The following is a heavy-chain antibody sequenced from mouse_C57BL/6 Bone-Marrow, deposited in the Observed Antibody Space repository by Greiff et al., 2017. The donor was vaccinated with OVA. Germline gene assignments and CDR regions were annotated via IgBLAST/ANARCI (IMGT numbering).Heavy chain of an antibody. J-gene: IGHJ4*01. Sequence: EVKLVESGGGLVQPGGSLKLSCAASGFTFSDYYMYWVRQTPEKRLEWVAYISNGGGSTYYPDTVKGRFTISRDNAKNTLYLQMSRLKSEDTAMYYCARENYGNPYYAMDYWGQGTSVTVSS. CDR1: GFTFSDYY. D-gene: IGHD2-1*01. V-gene: IGHV5-12*01. CDR2: ISNGGGST. CDR3: ARENYGNPYYAMDY.